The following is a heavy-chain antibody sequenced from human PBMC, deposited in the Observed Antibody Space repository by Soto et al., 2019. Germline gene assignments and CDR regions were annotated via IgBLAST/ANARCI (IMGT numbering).Heavy chain of an antibody. CDR1: GFTFSDSW. J-gene: IGHJ4*02. D-gene: IGHD3-10*01. Sequence: EVQLVESGGGLVQPGGSLRLSCAASGFTFSDSWMHWVRQAPGKGLVWVSRINGDGSGTSYADFVKGRFTISRDDAKNTRVLQMIGLRAEETAVYYCVRGIFGSGTANDYWGKGTLVTVAS. CDR2: INGDGSGT. CDR3: VRGIFGSGTANDY. V-gene: IGHV3-74*01.